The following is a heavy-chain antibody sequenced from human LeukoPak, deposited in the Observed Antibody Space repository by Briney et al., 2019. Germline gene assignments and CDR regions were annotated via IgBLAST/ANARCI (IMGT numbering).Heavy chain of an antibody. Sequence: GGSLRLSCAASGFTFSSYWMSWVRQAPGKGLEWVANIKQDGSEEYYVDSVKGRFTISRDNAKNSLYLQMNSLRAEDTAVYYCARASIFGVVILDYWGQGTLVTVSS. D-gene: IGHD3-3*01. J-gene: IGHJ4*02. V-gene: IGHV3-7*01. CDR1: GFTFSSYW. CDR2: IKQDGSEE. CDR3: ARASIFGVVILDY.